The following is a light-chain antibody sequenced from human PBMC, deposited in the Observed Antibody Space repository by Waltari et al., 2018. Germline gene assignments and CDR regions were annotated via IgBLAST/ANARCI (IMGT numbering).Light chain of an antibody. V-gene: IGLV2-18*02. J-gene: IGLJ2*01. Sequence: QSALTQPPSVSGSPGQSVTISCSGTSSEVGTYNRVSWYQPPPATAPKLIFFDLSSRLLGVADPLSGSKSGSTASLTISGLQAEDEGDYYCSSYTPSGTLVFGGGTKLTVL. CDR3: SSYTPSGTLV. CDR2: DLS. CDR1: SSEVGTYNR.